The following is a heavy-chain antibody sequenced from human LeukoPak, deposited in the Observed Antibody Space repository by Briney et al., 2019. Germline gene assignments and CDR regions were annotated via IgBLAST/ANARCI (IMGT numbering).Heavy chain of an antibody. CDR2: ISAYNGNR. D-gene: IGHD3-3*01. CDR1: GYTFSSYS. Sequence: ASVKVSCKTSGYTFSSYSITWVRQAPGQGLEWMGWISAYNGNRNQAQKFQDRLTMTTDTSTNTAYMELRSLTTDDTAMYYCARCIPIFGVLMEWGQGTLVTVSS. CDR3: ARCIPIFGVLME. J-gene: IGHJ4*02. V-gene: IGHV1-18*01.